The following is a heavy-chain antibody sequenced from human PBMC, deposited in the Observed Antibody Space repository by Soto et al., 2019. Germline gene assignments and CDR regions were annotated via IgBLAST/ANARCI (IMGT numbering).Heavy chain of an antibody. CDR2: ISGNGGST. CDR1: GFTFSSYA. Sequence: GGSLRLSCAASGFTFSSYAMSWVRQAPGKGLEWVSAISGNGGSTYYAESVKGRFTISRDNSKNTLYLQMNSLRAEDTAVYHCAKDRSSSGWTRSYYFDYWGQGTLVTVSS. D-gene: IGHD6-19*01. V-gene: IGHV3-23*01. J-gene: IGHJ4*02. CDR3: AKDRSSSGWTRSYYFDY.